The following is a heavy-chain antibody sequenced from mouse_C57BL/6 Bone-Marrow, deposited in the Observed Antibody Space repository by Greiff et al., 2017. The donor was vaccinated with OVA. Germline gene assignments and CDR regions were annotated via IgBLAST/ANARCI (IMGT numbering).Heavy chain of an antibody. CDR1: GYTFTSYT. V-gene: IGHV1-4*01. CDR2: INPSSGYT. Sequence: SGAELARPGASVKMSCKASGYTFTSYTMHWVKQRPGQGLEWIGYINPSSGYTKYNQKFKDKATLTADKSSSTAYMQLSSLTSEDSAVYYCARDYYGRNFDVWGTGTTVTVSS. D-gene: IGHD1-1*01. J-gene: IGHJ1*03. CDR3: ARDYYGRNFDV.